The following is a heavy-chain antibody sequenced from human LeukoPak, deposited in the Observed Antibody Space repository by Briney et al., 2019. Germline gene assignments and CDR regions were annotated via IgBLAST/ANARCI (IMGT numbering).Heavy chain of an antibody. Sequence: PGGSLRLSSAASGFTFSDYYVSWIRQAPGKGLEWVSYISSSGSTIYYADSVKGRFTISRDNAKNSLYLQMNSLRAEDTAVYYCARASGTIAAAGTWYYYGMDVWGQGTTVTVSS. J-gene: IGHJ6*02. CDR1: GFTFSDYY. CDR3: ARASGTIAAAGTWYYYGMDV. V-gene: IGHV3-11*01. D-gene: IGHD6-13*01. CDR2: ISSSGSTI.